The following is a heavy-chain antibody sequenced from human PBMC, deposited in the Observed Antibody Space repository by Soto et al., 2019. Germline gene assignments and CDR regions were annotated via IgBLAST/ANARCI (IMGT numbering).Heavy chain of an antibody. J-gene: IGHJ6*02. Sequence: QVQLVQSGAEVKKPGSAVKVSCKTSGGTFREYAISWVRQAPGQGLEWLGGIIPIFGTINYAQNFQGRVTISADKSTSTAYMELRSLRSGDTAVYYCGRGYCTSTTCEDYCVMDVWGQGTTVTVSS. CDR2: IIPIFGTI. CDR1: GGTFREYA. V-gene: IGHV1-69*06. CDR3: GRGYCTSTTCEDYCVMDV. D-gene: IGHD2-2*01.